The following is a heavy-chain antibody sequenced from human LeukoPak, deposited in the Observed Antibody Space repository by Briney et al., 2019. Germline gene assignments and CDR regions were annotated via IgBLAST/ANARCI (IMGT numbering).Heavy chain of an antibody. Sequence: GGSLRLSCAASGFSVSRNDMSWVRQAPGKGLEWVSVMYRGGGTYYADSVKGRFTISRDNSKNTVHLQMNSLRVEDTGVYYCARDWGDYWGQGTLVTVSS. J-gene: IGHJ4*02. V-gene: IGHV3-53*01. CDR3: ARDWGDY. CDR1: GFSVSRND. D-gene: IGHD3-16*01. CDR2: MYRGGGT.